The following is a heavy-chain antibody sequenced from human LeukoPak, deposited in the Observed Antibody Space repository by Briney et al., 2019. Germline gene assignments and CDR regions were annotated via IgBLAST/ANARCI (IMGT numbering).Heavy chain of an antibody. CDR2: MNPNSGNT. CDR3: ARGPHSSSWYYFDY. CDR1: GYTFTSYD. V-gene: IGHV1-8*01. D-gene: IGHD6-13*01. Sequence: ASVKVSCKASGYTFTSYDINWVRRATGQGLEWMGWMNPNSGNTGYAQKFQGRVTMTRNTSISTAYMELSSLRSEDTAVYYCARGPHSSSWYYFDYWGQGTLVTVSS. J-gene: IGHJ4*02.